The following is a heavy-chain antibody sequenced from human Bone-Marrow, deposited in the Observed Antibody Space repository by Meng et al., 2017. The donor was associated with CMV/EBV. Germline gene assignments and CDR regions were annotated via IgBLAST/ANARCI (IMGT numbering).Heavy chain of an antibody. J-gene: IGHJ4*02. CDR1: GFTFSSYE. D-gene: IGHD3-10*01. CDR2: ISSSGSTI. Sequence: GSLRLSCAASGFTFSSYEMNWVRQAPGKGLEWVSYISSSGSTIYYADSVKGRFTISRDNAKNSLYLQMNSLRAEDTAVYYCARDNHGSGIDYWGQGTLVTVSS. V-gene: IGHV3-48*03. CDR3: ARDNHGSGIDY.